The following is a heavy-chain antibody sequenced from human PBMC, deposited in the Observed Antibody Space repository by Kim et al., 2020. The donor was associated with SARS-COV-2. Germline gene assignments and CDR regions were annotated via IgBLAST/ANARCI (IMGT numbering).Heavy chain of an antibody. CDR1: GFTFSSYG. V-gene: IGHV3-33*08. D-gene: IGHD1-26*01. CDR3: ARAPSGSYLGEYYFDY. J-gene: IGHJ4*02. Sequence: GGSLRLSCAASGFTFSSYGMHWVRQAPGKGLEWVAVIWYDGSNKYYADAVKGRFTISRDNSKNKLSLQMNSLRGEDRAVYYCARAPSGSYLGEYYFDYGGQGTLVRVSS. CDR2: IWYDGSNK.